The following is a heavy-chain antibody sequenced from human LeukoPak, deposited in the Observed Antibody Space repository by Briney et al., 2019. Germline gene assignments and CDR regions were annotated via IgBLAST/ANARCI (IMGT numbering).Heavy chain of an antibody. CDR3: ARAAVRAYNWFDP. Sequence: GRSLRLSCAAAGFTFLSYCMHWVSHVPGTVLPLLSRINSDGSSTSYADSVKGRFTISRDNAKNTLYLQMNSLRAEDTAVYYCARAAVRAYNWFDPWGQGTLVTVSS. D-gene: IGHD3-10*01. CDR1: GFTFLSYC. CDR2: INSDGSST. V-gene: IGHV3-74*01. J-gene: IGHJ5*02.